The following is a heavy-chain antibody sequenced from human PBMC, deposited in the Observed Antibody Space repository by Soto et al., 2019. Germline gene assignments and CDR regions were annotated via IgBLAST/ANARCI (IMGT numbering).Heavy chain of an antibody. D-gene: IGHD6-13*01. CDR2: IRSSGSEQ. V-gene: IGHV3-48*03. Sequence: EMQLVESGGGLVQPGGSLRLSCAASGFTFSAYEMNWIRQAPGKGLEWVSDIRSSGSEQFYADSVKGRFTISRDNVKNSLCLKMNSLTGEDTAVYYCAGAGIEAAGTGVFDIWGQGTMVTVSS. J-gene: IGHJ3*02. CDR1: GFTFSAYE. CDR3: AGAGIEAAGTGVFDI.